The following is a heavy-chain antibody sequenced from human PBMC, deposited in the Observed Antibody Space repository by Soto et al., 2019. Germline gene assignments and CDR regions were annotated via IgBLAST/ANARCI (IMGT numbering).Heavy chain of an antibody. V-gene: IGHV3-7*01. J-gene: IGHJ4*02. D-gene: IGHD3-10*01. CDR1: GFTFSRYW. Sequence: EVQLVESGGGVVQPGGSLRLSCATSGFTFSRYWMTWVRQVPGKGLEWVANINQDGTEKYYLASVKGRFTISRDNAKDSLALQMNALSADDTAVYYCAKAPDGSVREYYCDYWGQGTLVTVSS. CDR2: INQDGTEK. CDR3: AKAPDGSVREYYCDY.